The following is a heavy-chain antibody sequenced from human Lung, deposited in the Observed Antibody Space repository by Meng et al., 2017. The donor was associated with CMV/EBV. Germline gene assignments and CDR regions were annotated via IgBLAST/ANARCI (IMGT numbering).Heavy chain of an antibody. CDR1: GFTFSSYE. Sequence: SCAASGFTFSSYEMNWVRQAPGKGLEWVSYISHTGNTIYYADSVKGRFTISRDNAENSLYLQMNSLRAEDTAIYYCARDKGFCSGTSCSHGIDAWXQGTXVNGAS. J-gene: IGHJ6*02. CDR2: ISHTGNTI. CDR3: ARDKGFCSGTSCSHGIDA. D-gene: IGHD2-2*01. V-gene: IGHV3-48*03.